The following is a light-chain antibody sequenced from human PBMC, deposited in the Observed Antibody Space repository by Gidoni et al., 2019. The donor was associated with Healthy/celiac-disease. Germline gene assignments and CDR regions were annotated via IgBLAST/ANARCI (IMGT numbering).Light chain of an antibody. CDR1: SSDVGGYNY. J-gene: IGLJ1*01. Sequence: QSALTPPASVSGSPGQSITISCTGTSSDVGGYNYVSWYQPHPGKVPKLMIYDVSNRPSGVSNRFSGSKSGNTASLTISGLQAEDEADYYCSSYTSSSTLVFGTGTKVTVL. CDR2: DVS. CDR3: SSYTSSSTLV. V-gene: IGLV2-14*01.